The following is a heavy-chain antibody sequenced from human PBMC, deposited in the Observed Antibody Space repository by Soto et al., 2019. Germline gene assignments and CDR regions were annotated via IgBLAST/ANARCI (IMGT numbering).Heavy chain of an antibody. Sequence: GGSLRLSCAASGFTFDDYAMHWVRQAPGKGLEWVSGISWNSGSIGYADSVKGRFTISRDNAKNSLYLQMNSLRAEDTALYYCEASPNPLSSSIPEIYGMDVWDPGTTVTVSS. V-gene: IGHV3-9*01. CDR2: ISWNSGSI. D-gene: IGHD6-13*01. CDR3: EASPNPLSSSIPEIYGMDV. CDR1: GFTFDDYA. J-gene: IGHJ6*02.